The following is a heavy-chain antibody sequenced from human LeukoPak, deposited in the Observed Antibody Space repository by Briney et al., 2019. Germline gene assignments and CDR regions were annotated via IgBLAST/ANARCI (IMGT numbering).Heavy chain of an antibody. V-gene: IGHV3-15*01. CDR2: IKSKTDGGTT. J-gene: IGHJ4*02. CDR3: TTDDYYDSSGYHTLGDY. Sequence: GGSLRLSCAASGFTVSSNYMSWVRQAPGKGLEWVGRIKSKTDGGTTDYTAPVKGRFTISRDDSKNTLYLQMNSLKTEDTAVYYCTTDDYYDSSGYHTLGDYWGQGTLVTVSS. CDR1: GFTVSSNY. D-gene: IGHD3-22*01.